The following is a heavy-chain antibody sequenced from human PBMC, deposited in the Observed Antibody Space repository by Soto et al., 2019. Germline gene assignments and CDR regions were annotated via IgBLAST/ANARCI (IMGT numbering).Heavy chain of an antibody. CDR3: ARFPQTAIVGAAYFDY. CDR1: GGIFSSYI. J-gene: IGHJ4*02. V-gene: IGHV1-69*02. Sequence: QVQLVQSGAEVKKPGSSVEVSCKASGGIFSSYIISWVRQAPGQGLEWMGRVIPILGIANYAQKFQGRVTITADKSTSTAYMELSSLRSEDTAVYYCARFPQTAIVGAAYFDYWGQGTLVTVSS. CDR2: VIPILGIA. D-gene: IGHD1-26*01.